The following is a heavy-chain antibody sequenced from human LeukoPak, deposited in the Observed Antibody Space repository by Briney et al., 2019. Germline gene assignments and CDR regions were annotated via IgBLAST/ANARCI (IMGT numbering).Heavy chain of an antibody. CDR2: IAWNGVGT. D-gene: IGHD4-17*01. CDR3: ARSMTTVTTGFFDL. V-gene: IGHV3-20*04. Sequence: GGSLRLSCAASGFTFDDYGMIWVRQAPGKGLEWVSYIAWNGVGTAYADSMKGRFTVSRDNVKNSLFLQMDSLRAEDTALYYCARSMTTVTTGFFDLWGRGTLVTVSS. CDR1: GFTFDDYG. J-gene: IGHJ2*01.